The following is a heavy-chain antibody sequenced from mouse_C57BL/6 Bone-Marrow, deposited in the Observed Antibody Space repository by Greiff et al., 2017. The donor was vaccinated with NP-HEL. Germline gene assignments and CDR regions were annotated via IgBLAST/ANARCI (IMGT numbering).Heavy chain of an antibody. V-gene: IGHV1-69*01. Sequence: VQLQQPGAELVMPGASVKLSCKASGYTFTSYWMHWVKQRPGQGLEWIGEIDPSDSYTNYNQKFKGKSTLTVDKSSSTAYMQLSSLTSEDSAVYYCARDYYGPYWYFDVWAQGPRSPSPQ. D-gene: IGHD1-1*01. CDR3: ARDYYGPYWYFDV. CDR1: GYTFTSYW. J-gene: IGHJ1*03. CDR2: IDPSDSYT.